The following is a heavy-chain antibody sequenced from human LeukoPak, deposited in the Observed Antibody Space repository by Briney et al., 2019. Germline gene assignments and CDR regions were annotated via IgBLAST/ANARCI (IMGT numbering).Heavy chain of an antibody. J-gene: IGHJ4*02. CDR2: ISSSSSYI. V-gene: IGHV3-21*01. CDR3: TRDPYRDAPDYFDY. D-gene: IGHD1-14*01. Sequence: PGGSLRLSCAASGFTFSSYSMNWVRQAPGKGLEWVSSISSSSSYIYYADSVKGRFTISRDTSRSTLYLQMNSLRPEDTAVYYCTRDPYRDAPDYFDYWGQGTLVTVSS. CDR1: GFTFSSYS.